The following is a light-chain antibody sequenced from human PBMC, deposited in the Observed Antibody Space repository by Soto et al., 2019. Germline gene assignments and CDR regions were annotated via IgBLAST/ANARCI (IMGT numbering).Light chain of an antibody. CDR3: QQYGSSPPLT. Sequence: EIVLTQSPGTLSLSPGERATLSCRASQSVSSSYLAWYQQKPGQAPRLLTYGASSRATGIPDRFSGSGSGTDFTLTIIRLEPEDFAVYYCQQYGSSPPLTFGGGTKVEIK. CDR1: QSVSSSY. J-gene: IGKJ4*01. CDR2: GAS. V-gene: IGKV3-20*01.